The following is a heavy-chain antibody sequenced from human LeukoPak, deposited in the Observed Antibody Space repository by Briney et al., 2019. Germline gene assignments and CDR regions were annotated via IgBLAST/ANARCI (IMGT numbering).Heavy chain of an antibody. D-gene: IGHD3-9*01. J-gene: IGHJ4*02. CDR3: ARGGDILTGQGVFDY. CDR2: IYSGGST. V-gene: IGHV3-53*01. Sequence: PGGSLRLSCAASGFTVSTNYMSWVRQAPEKGLEWVSIIYSGGSTYYADSVKGRFTISRDNSKNTLYLQMNSLRAEDTAVYYCARGGDILTGQGVFDYWGQGTLVTVSS. CDR1: GFTVSTNY.